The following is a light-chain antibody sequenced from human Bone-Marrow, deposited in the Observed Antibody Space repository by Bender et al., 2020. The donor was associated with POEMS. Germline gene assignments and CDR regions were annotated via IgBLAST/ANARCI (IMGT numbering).Light chain of an antibody. V-gene: IGLV3-1*01. CDR2: QDT. Sequence: SYEVTQPPSVSVSPGQTASITCSGDDLGDKYVAWYQQKPGQSPVLVIYQDTKRPSGIPERFSGSNSGNTATLTISGTQAMDEADYYGQAWDTDSVIFGGGTKLTVL. CDR3: QAWDTDSVI. CDR1: DLGDKY. J-gene: IGLJ2*01.